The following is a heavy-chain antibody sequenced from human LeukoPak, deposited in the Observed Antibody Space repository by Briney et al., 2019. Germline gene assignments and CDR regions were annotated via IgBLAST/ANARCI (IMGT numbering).Heavy chain of an antibody. D-gene: IGHD6-13*01. J-gene: IGHJ6*02. Sequence: SETLSLTCTVSGGSIRNYYWSWIRQPPGKGLEWIGYIYHSGSTNYNPSLRSRVTISVDTSRNQFSLKLTSVTAADTAVYYCARGKAGQQLVVDYDYGMDVWGQGTTVTVSS. CDR2: IYHSGST. V-gene: IGHV4-59*01. CDR3: ARGKAGQQLVVDYDYGMDV. CDR1: GGSIRNYY.